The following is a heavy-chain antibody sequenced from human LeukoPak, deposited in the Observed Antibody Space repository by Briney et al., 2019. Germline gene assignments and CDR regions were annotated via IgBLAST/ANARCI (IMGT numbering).Heavy chain of an antibody. J-gene: IGHJ4*02. CDR3: ARFRSGWYMDY. D-gene: IGHD6-19*01. V-gene: IGHV3-33*01. CDR2: IWNDGSKS. Sequence: GGSLRLSCAASGFTFSSYGMHWVRQAPGKGLEWVAVIWNDGSKSNYPDSVKGRYTISRDDSKNTLFLQMSSLRVEDTAVYYCARFRSGWYMDYWGQGTLVTVSS. CDR1: GFTFSSYG.